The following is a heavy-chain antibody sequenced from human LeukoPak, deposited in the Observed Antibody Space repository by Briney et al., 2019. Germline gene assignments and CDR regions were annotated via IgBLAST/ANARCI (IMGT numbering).Heavy chain of an antibody. V-gene: IGHV3-30-3*01. D-gene: IGHD6-6*01. CDR3: ARSKSSSSPNFDY. CDR1: GFTFSSYA. J-gene: IGHJ4*02. Sequence: WGSLRLSCAASGFTFSSYAMHWVRQAPGKGLEWVAIISYDGSNKYYADSVKGRFTISRDNSKSTLYLQMNSLRAEDTAVYYCARSKSSSSPNFDYWGQGTLVTVSS. CDR2: ISYDGSNK.